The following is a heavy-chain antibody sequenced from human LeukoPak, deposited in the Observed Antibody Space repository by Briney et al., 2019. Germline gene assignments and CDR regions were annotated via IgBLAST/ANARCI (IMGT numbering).Heavy chain of an antibody. CDR2: FDPEDGET. J-gene: IGHJ4*02. CDR3: ATASPGYDFSFDY. D-gene: IGHD5-12*01. V-gene: IGHV1-24*01. CDR1: GYTLTELS. Sequence: ASVKVSCKVSGYTLTELSMHWVRQAPGKGLEWMGGFDPEDGETIYAQKFQSRVTMTEDTSTDTAYMELSSPRSEDTAVYYCATASPGYDFSFDYWGQGTLVTVSS.